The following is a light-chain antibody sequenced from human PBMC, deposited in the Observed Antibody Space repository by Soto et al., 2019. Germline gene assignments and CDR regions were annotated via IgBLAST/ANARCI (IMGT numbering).Light chain of an antibody. CDR2: DAS. V-gene: IGKV1-5*01. CDR3: QQFAISRT. Sequence: IQMTQSPSTLSASVGDRVTITCRASHNIERWMAWYQQKPGRAPSLLIFDASTLHSGVPSRFSGSGSGTDFTLTISSLQPDDFATYYCQQFAISRTFGQRTKVEVK. J-gene: IGKJ1*01. CDR1: HNIERW.